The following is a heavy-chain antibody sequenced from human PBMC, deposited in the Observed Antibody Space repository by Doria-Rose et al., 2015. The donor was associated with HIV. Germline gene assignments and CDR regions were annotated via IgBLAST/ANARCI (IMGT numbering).Heavy chain of an antibody. J-gene: IGHJ4*02. CDR2: IFSDDER. D-gene: IGHD6-13*01. Sequence: QITLKESGPVLVKPTETLTLTCTISGVSLSSPGMGVSWIRQPPGKALEWLASIFSDDERSYTTSLKSRHTISRGTSKSQVVLTMTDMDPVDTATYYCARIKSSRWYHKYYFDFWGQGTLVIVSA. V-gene: IGHV2-26*03. CDR1: GVSLSSPGMG. CDR3: ARIKSSRWYHKYYFDF.